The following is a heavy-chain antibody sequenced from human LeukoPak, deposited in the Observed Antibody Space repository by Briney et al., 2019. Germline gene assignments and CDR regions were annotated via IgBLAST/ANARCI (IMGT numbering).Heavy chain of an antibody. Sequence: GGSLRLSCTASGFTFSSYWMSWVRQAPGKGLEWVANIKGDGSEMYYVDSVKGRLTISRDNAKNSLYLQMNSLRADDTAVYYCARDLGGYRTFDYWGQGTLVTVSS. V-gene: IGHV3-7*01. CDR2: IKGDGSEM. J-gene: IGHJ4*02. CDR3: ARDLGGYRTFDY. CDR1: GFTFSSYW. D-gene: IGHD5-12*01.